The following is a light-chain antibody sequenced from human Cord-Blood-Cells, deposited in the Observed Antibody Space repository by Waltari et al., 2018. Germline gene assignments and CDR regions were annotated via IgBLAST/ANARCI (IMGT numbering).Light chain of an antibody. CDR2: DAA. V-gene: IGKV1-33*01. CDR1: QDISNN. Sequence: DIQITQSQSSLSDSVGDRVTITCQASQDISNNLNWYQQKPGKAPKLLIYDAAKLETGAPSRFSGSGSGTDFTFTISSLQPEDIATYYCQQYDNPPVFGQGTRLEIK. CDR3: QQYDNPPV. J-gene: IGKJ5*01.